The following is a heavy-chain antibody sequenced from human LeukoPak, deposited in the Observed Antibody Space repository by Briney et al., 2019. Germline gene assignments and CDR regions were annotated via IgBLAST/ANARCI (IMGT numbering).Heavy chain of an antibody. CDR1: GYTFTGYY. CDR2: INPNSGGT. Sequence: ASVKVSCKASGYTFTGYYMHWVRQAPGQGLEWMGWINPNSGGTNYAQKFQGRVTMTRNTSISTAYMELSSLRSEDTAVYYCARGRRLLWFGDNINWFDPWGQGTLVTVSS. D-gene: IGHD3-10*01. V-gene: IGHV1-2*02. J-gene: IGHJ5*02. CDR3: ARGRRLLWFGDNINWFDP.